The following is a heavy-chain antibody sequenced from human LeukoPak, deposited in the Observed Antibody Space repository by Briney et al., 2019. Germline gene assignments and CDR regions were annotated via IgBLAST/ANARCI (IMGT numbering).Heavy chain of an antibody. CDR3: ARDLSGIAGYTYGRGIDY. CDR1: GFTFSSHW. Sequence: PGGSLRLSCAASGFTFSSHWMSWVRQAPGKGLDWVANIKKDGSEKYYVDAVKGRFTISRDNAKTSLYLQMNSLRAEDTAVYYCARDLSGIAGYTYGRGIDYWGQGTLVTVSS. D-gene: IGHD5-18*01. J-gene: IGHJ4*02. V-gene: IGHV3-7*01. CDR2: IKKDGSEK.